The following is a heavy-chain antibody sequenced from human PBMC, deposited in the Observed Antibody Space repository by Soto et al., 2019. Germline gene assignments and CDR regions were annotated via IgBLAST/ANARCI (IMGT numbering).Heavy chain of an antibody. D-gene: IGHD6-13*01. CDR3: ARDPGAKLSSS. CDR1: GGTFSSYR. V-gene: IGHV1-69*13. CDR2: IAPIYRTA. J-gene: IGHJ4*02. Sequence: ASVTVSCTASGGTFSSYRFNWVRQARGQGLEWLGGIAPIYRTADYAQKFQGRVTITADESTRTVYLELSSLKSQDTALYYCARDPGAKLSSSWGQGTLVTVSS.